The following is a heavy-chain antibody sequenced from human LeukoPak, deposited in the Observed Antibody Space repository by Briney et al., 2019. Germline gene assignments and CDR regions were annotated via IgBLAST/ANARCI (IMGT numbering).Heavy chain of an antibody. Sequence: GGSLRLSCAASGFTFSSYGMHWVRQAPGKGLEWVAFVRYDGSNKYYADSVKGRFTISRDNSKNTLYLQMNSLRAEDTAVYYCAKTPSVSLYYDFWSGGDDYWGQGTLVTVSS. CDR2: VRYDGSNK. V-gene: IGHV3-30*02. CDR3: AKTPSVSLYYDFWSGGDDY. J-gene: IGHJ4*02. D-gene: IGHD3-3*01. CDR1: GFTFSSYG.